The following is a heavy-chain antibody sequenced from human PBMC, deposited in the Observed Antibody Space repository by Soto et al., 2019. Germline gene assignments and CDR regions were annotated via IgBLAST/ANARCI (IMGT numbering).Heavy chain of an antibody. CDR3: ARVYKDYDSSGYYFHHDY. J-gene: IGHJ4*02. V-gene: IGHV4-31*03. CDR1: GGSISSGGYY. CDR2: IYYSGST. Sequence: SETLSLTCTVSGGSISSGGYYWSWIRQHPGKGLEWIGYIYYSGSTYYNPSLKSRVTISVDTSKNQFSLKLSSVTAADTAVYYCARVYKDYDSSGYYFHHDYWGQGTLVTISS. D-gene: IGHD3-22*01.